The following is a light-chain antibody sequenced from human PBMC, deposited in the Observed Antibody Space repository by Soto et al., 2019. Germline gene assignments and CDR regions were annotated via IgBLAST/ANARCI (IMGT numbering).Light chain of an antibody. CDR2: AAS. J-gene: IGKJ1*01. Sequence: DIQMTQSPSSLSASVGDRVTITCRASQSISSYLNWYQQKPGKAPKVLIYAASSLQTGVPSRFSGSGSGTDFTLTISSLQPEDFATYYGRQTYRGAFGQGTKVEIK. V-gene: IGKV1-39*01. CDR3: RQTYRGA. CDR1: QSISSY.